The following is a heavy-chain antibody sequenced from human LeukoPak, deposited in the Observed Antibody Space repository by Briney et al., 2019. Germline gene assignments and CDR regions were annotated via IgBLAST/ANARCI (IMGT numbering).Heavy chain of an antibody. CDR2: INNSGITI. J-gene: IGHJ3*02. CDR1: GFTFSDYY. V-gene: IGHV3-11*01. D-gene: IGHD5-12*01. CDR3: ARDGSFVSGYADDAFDI. Sequence: PGGSLRLSCAASGFTFSDYYMSWIRQAPGKGLEWVSYINNSGITIYYADSVKGRFTISRDNAKNSLYLQMNSLRAEDTAVYYCARDGSFVSGYADDAFDIWGQGTMVTVSS.